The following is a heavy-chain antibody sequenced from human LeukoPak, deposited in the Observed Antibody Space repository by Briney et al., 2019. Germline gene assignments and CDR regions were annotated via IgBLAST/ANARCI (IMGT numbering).Heavy chain of an antibody. CDR1: GFTVSSNY. V-gene: IGHV3-23*01. CDR2: ISGSGGST. CDR3: AVPTVTTPSDAFDI. J-gene: IGHJ3*02. D-gene: IGHD4-17*01. Sequence: PGGSLRLSCAASGFTVSSNYMSWVRQAPGKGLEWVSAISGSGGSTYYADSVKGRFTISRDNSKNTLYLQMNSLRAEDTAVYYCAVPTVTTPSDAFDIWGQGTMVTVSS.